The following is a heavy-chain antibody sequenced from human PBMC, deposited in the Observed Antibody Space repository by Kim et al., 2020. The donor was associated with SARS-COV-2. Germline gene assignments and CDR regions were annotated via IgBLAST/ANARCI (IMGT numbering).Heavy chain of an antibody. J-gene: IGHJ4*02. Sequence: YTPPLRSRVTISVTPSKNQFSLKLSSVTAADTAVYYCARQGIAVAGVDYWGQGTLVTVSS. CDR3: ARQGIAVAGVDY. D-gene: IGHD6-19*01. V-gene: IGHV4-59*08.